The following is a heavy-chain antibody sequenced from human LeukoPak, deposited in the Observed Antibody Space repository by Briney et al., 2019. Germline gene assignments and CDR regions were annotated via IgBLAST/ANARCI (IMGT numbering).Heavy chain of an antibody. Sequence: PGGSLRLSCAASGFTFSYFYMTWIRQAPGKGLEWVSYISSSGTTIYYADSVKGRFTISRDNANNSLYLQMDSLRAEDTAVYYCAKDKRSGWYYFDYWGQGTLVTVSS. CDR3: AKDKRSGWYYFDY. CDR2: ISSSGTTI. CDR1: GFTFSYFY. J-gene: IGHJ4*02. V-gene: IGHV3-11*01. D-gene: IGHD6-19*01.